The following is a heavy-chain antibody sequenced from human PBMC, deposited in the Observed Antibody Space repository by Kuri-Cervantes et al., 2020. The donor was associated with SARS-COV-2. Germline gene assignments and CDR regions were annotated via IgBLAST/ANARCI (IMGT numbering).Heavy chain of an antibody. V-gene: IGHV3-74*01. Sequence: GESLKISCAASGFTFSGHWIHWVRQAPGKGLVWVSRINPDGSYTNNADSVKGRFTLSRDNAKNMLYLQMNSLRAEDTAVYYCARDPGRVGATPSPDYWGQGNLVNVSS. CDR3: ARDPGRVGATPSPDY. CDR1: GFTFSGHW. CDR2: INPDGSYT. D-gene: IGHD1-26*01. J-gene: IGHJ4*02.